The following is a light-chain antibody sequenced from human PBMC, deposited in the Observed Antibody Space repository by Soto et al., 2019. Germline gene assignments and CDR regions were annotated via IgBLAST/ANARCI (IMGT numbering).Light chain of an antibody. Sequence: EIQVTQSNPTLSASVGDRVTITCRASQTISTWMAWYQQKPGKAPKLLIYAASTLQSGVPSRFSGSRSGTDFTLTISSLQPEDFASYYCQQSYSTPPTFGQGTKVDIK. J-gene: IGKJ1*01. CDR1: QTISTW. CDR3: QQSYSTPPT. V-gene: IGKV1-39*01. CDR2: AAS.